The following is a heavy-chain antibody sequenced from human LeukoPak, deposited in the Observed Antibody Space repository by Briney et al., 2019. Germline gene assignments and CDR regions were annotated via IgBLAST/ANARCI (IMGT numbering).Heavy chain of an antibody. CDR2: IYYSGST. J-gene: IGHJ6*04. D-gene: IGHD3-10*01. Sequence: PSETLSLTCTVSGGSISSHYWSWIRQPPGKGLEWIGYIYYSGSTNHNPSLKSRVTISVDTSKNQFSLKLSSVTAADTAVYYCARGSYYYGSGRMDVWGKGTTVTVSS. CDR3: ARGSYYYGSGRMDV. CDR1: GGSISSHY. V-gene: IGHV4-59*11.